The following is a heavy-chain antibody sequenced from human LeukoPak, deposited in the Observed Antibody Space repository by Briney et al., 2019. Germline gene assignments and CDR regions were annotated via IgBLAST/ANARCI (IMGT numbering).Heavy chain of an antibody. V-gene: IGHV4-34*01. Sequence: SETLSLTCAVYGGSFSGYYWSWIRQPPGKGLEWMGEINHSGSTNYNPSLKSRVTILVDTSKNQFSLQLSSVTAADKAVYYCARGGLYCSGGSCSLWFDPWGHGTLVTVSS. CDR2: INHSGST. CDR3: ARGGLYCSGGSCSLWFDP. D-gene: IGHD2-15*01. CDR1: GGSFSGYY. J-gene: IGHJ5*02.